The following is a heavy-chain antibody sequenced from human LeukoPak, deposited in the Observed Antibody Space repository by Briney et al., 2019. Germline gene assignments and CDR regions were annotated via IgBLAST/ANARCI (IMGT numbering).Heavy chain of an antibody. CDR3: ARHGGEDYDILTGYYKVVWFDP. D-gene: IGHD3-9*01. Sequence: PSETLSLTCTVSGGSISSSSYYWGWIRQPPGKGLEWIGSIYHSGSTYYNPSLKSRVTISVYTSKNQFSLKLSSVTAADTAVYYCARHGGEDYDILTGYYKVVWFDPWGQGTLVTVSS. CDR1: GGSISSSSYY. CDR2: IYHSGST. J-gene: IGHJ5*02. V-gene: IGHV4-39*01.